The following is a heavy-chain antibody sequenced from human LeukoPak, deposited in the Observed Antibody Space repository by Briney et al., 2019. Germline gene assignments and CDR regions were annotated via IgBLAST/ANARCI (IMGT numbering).Heavy chain of an antibody. Sequence: GGSLRLSCAASGFTFSSYWMSWVRQGPGKDLEWVANINQDGSTKYYVDSVKGRCTISRDNAKNSVFLQMNSLRTDDTAVYYCARVGYSSSSFDYWGQGTLVTVSS. J-gene: IGHJ4*02. CDR1: GFTFSSYW. V-gene: IGHV3-7*01. D-gene: IGHD6-6*01. CDR2: INQDGSTK. CDR3: ARVGYSSSSFDY.